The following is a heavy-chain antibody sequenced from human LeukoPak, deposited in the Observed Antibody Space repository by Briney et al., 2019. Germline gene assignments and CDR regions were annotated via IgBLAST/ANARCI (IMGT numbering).Heavy chain of an antibody. CDR2: IQQDGSAK. CDR3: ARSSSTSGANAFDI. CDR1: GFTFSTSW. V-gene: IGHV3-7*01. J-gene: IGHJ3*02. Sequence: AGGSLRLSCAASGFTFSTSWMSWVRQAPGKGLKWVANIQQDGSAKYYVDSVKGRFTISRDNAKNSPYLQMNSLRAEDTAVYYCARSSSTSGANAFDIWGQGTMVTVSS. D-gene: IGHD2-2*01.